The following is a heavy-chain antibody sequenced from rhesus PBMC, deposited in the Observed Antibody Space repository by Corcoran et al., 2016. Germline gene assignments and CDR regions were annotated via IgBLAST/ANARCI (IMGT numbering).Heavy chain of an antibody. CDR1: GGPISSGYYY. CDR2: ITYSGST. J-gene: IGHJ6*01. CDR3: ARDRSGIY. Sequence: QAQLQESGPGLVKPSETLSLTCAVPGGPISSGYYYWSWIRQPPGKGLELTGYITYSGSTSYNPSLKSRVTISKDTSKSQFSLKLSSVTAADTAVYYCARDRSGIYWGQGVVVTVSS. V-gene: IGHV4-122*02. D-gene: IGHD6-13*01.